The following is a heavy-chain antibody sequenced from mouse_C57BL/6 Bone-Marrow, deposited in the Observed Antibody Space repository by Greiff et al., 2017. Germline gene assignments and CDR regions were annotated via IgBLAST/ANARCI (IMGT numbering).Heavy chain of an antibody. CDR2: IYPRSGNT. CDR3: ARSLPYGFYWYFDV. CDR1: GYTFTSYG. D-gene: IGHD2-2*01. V-gene: IGHV1-81*01. J-gene: IGHJ1*03. Sequence: VQRVESGAELARPGASVKLSCKASGYTFTSYGISWVKQRTGQGLEWIGEIYPRSGNTYYNEKFKGKATLTADKSSSTAYMELRSLTSEDSAVYFCARSLPYGFYWYFDVWGTGTTVTVSS.